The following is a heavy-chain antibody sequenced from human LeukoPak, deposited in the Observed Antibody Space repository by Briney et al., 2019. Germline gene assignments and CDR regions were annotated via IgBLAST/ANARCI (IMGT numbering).Heavy chain of an antibody. CDR2: IKQDGSEK. CDR3: ASGGVGWSYVSDAFDI. V-gene: IGHV3-7*02. D-gene: IGHD1-26*01. J-gene: IGHJ3*02. Sequence: PGGSLRLSCAASGFTFSGYWMSWVRQAPGKGLEWVGNIKQDGSEKYYMESVKGRFTISRDKAKNSLYLQMNSLRAEDTAVYCGASGGVGWSYVSDAFDIWGQGTMVTVSS. CDR1: GFTFSGYW.